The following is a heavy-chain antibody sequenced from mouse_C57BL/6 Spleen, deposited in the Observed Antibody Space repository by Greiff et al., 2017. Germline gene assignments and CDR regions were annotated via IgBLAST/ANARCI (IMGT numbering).Heavy chain of an antibody. Sequence: QVQLQQPGAELVMPGASVKLSCKASGYTFTSYWMHWVKQRPGQGLEWIGEIDPSDSYTNYNQKFKGKSTLTVDKSSSTAYMQLSSLTSEDSAVYYCARGGYYGNYSWYFDGWGTGTTVTVSS. CDR3: ARGGYYGNYSWYFDG. V-gene: IGHV1-69*01. CDR2: IDPSDSYT. D-gene: IGHD2-1*01. CDR1: GYTFTSYW. J-gene: IGHJ1*03.